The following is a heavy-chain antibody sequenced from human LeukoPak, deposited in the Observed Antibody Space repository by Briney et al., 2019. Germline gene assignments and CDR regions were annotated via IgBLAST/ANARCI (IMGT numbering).Heavy chain of an antibody. V-gene: IGHV1-46*01. Sequence: ASVKVSCKASGYTFTSNYIHWVRQAPGQGLEWMGMIYPRDGSTSYAQKFQGRVTVTRDTSTSTVHMELSGLRSEDTAVYYCARVGEVWWLRLNYYGMDVWGQGTTVTVSS. CDR2: IYPRDGST. CDR3: ARVGEVWWLRLNYYGMDV. D-gene: IGHD5-12*01. CDR1: GYTFTSNY. J-gene: IGHJ6*02.